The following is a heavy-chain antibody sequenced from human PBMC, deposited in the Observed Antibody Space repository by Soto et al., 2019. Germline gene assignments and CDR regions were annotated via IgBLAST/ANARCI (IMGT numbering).Heavy chain of an antibody. CDR3: ARARYCSSTSCDGWSARLNWFDH. CDR1: GYTFTSYD. D-gene: IGHD2-2*01. Sequence: QVQLVQSGAEVKKPGASVKVSCKASGYTFTSYDINWVRQATGQGLEWMGWMNPNSGNTGYAQKFQGRVTMTRNTSISTAYMELSSLRSEDTAVYYCARARYCSSTSCDGWSARLNWFDHWGQGTLVTVSS. V-gene: IGHV1-8*01. J-gene: IGHJ5*02. CDR2: MNPNSGNT.